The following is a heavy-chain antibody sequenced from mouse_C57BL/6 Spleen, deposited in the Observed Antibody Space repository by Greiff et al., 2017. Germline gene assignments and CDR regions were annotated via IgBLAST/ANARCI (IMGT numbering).Heavy chain of an antibody. CDR1: GFTFSDYY. Sequence: DVKLVESEGGLVQPGSSMKLSCTASGFTFSDYYMAWVRQVPEKGLEWVANINYDGSSTYYLDSLKSRFIISRDNAKNILYLQMSSLKSEDTATYYCARGDYDEGYAMDYWGQGTSVTVSS. J-gene: IGHJ4*01. D-gene: IGHD2-4*01. CDR3: ARGDYDEGYAMDY. CDR2: INYDGSST. V-gene: IGHV5-16*01.